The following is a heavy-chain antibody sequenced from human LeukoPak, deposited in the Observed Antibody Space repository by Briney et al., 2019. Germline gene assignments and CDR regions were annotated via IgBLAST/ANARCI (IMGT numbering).Heavy chain of an antibody. D-gene: IGHD3-10*01. CDR2: ISSDGTNK. CDR3: ARDRSQEFDP. V-gene: IGHV3-30*04. Sequence: GGSLRLSCAASRFTFRNYAMHWVRQAPGKGLEWVAVISSDGTNKDYADSVKGRFSISRDNSKNTLYLQMNRLRADDTTVYYCARDRSQEFDPWGQGTLVTVSS. CDR1: RFTFRNYA. J-gene: IGHJ5*02.